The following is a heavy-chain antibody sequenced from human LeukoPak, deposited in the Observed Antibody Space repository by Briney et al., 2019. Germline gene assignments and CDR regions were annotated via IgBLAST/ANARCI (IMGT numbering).Heavy chain of an antibody. Sequence: VASVKVSCKASGGTFSSYAISWVRQAPGQGLEWMGRIIPILGIANYAQKFQGRVTITADKSTSTAYMELSSLRSEDTAVYYCARGYCSGGSCYPDYWGQGTLVTVSP. V-gene: IGHV1-69*04. D-gene: IGHD2-15*01. J-gene: IGHJ4*02. CDR2: IIPILGIA. CDR3: ARGYCSGGSCYPDY. CDR1: GGTFSSYA.